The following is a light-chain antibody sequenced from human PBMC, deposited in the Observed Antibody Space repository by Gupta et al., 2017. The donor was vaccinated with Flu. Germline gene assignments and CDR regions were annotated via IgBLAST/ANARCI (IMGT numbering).Light chain of an antibody. CDR1: QSVGSN. CDR2: GAS. V-gene: IGKV3-15*01. J-gene: IGKJ5*01. CDR3: QQYNNWPPIT. Sequence: ATLSVSPGERATLSCWASQSVGSNLAWYQQKPGQAPRLLIYGASTRATGIPARFSGSGSGTEFTLTISSRQSEDFAVYYCQQYNNWPPITFGQGTRLEIK.